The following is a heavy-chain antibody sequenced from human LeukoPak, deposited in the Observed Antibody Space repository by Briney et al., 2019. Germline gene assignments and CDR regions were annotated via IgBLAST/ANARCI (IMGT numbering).Heavy chain of an antibody. Sequence: GGSLRLSCAASGFTFSSYWMNWARQAPGKGLEWVASINHNGNVNYYVDSVKGRFTISRDNAKNSLYLQMSNLRAEDTAVCFCARGGGLDVWGQGATVTVSS. CDR3: ARGGGLDV. CDR2: INHNGNVN. D-gene: IGHD3-16*01. V-gene: IGHV3-7*03. CDR1: GFTFSSYW. J-gene: IGHJ6*02.